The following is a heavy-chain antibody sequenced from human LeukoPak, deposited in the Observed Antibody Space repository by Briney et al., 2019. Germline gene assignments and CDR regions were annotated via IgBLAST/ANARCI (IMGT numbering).Heavy chain of an antibody. CDR3: ATRSSGWRYYFDY. Sequence: SETLSLTCAVYGGSFSGYYWSWIRQPPGKGLEWIGEINHSGSTNYNPSLKSRVTISVDTSKNQSSLKLSSVTAADTAVYYCATRSSGWRYYFDYWGQGTLVTVSS. V-gene: IGHV4-34*01. J-gene: IGHJ4*02. D-gene: IGHD6-19*01. CDR2: INHSGST. CDR1: GGSFSGYY.